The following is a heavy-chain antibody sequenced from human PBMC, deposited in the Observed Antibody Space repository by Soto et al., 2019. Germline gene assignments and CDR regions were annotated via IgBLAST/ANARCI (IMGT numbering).Heavy chain of an antibody. CDR2: ISAYNGNT. D-gene: IGHD2-8*01. V-gene: IGHV1-18*01. CDR3: ARGLTDIVLMVYPHYFDY. J-gene: IGHJ4*02. Sequence: GASVKVSCKASGYTFTSYGISWVRQAPGQGLEWMGWISAYNGNTNYAQKLQGRATMTTDTSTSTAYMELRSLRSDDTAVYYCARGLTDIVLMVYPHYFDYWGQGTLVTVS. CDR1: GYTFTSYG.